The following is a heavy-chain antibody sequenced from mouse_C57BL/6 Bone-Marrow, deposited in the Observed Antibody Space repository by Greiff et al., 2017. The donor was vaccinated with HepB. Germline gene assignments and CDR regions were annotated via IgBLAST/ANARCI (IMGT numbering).Heavy chain of an antibody. J-gene: IGHJ2*01. D-gene: IGHD1-1*01. V-gene: IGHV1-63*01. CDR1: GYTFTNYW. Sequence: QVQLQQSGAELVRPGTSVKMSCKASGYTFTNYWIGWAKQRPGHGLEWIGDIYPGGGYTNYNEKFKGKATLTADKSSSTAYMQFSSLTSEDSAIYYCARLRLTTVVGLDYGGRGTTLTVSS. CDR3: ARLRLTTVVGLDY. CDR2: IYPGGGYT.